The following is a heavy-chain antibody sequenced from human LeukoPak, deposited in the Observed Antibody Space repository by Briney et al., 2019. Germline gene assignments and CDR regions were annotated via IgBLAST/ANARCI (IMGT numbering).Heavy chain of an antibody. CDR1: GFTFSSYS. Sequence: PGGSLRLSCAASGFTFSSYSMNWVRQAPGKGLEWVSSISSNSNIYYADSVKGRFTISRDNAKNSLYLQMNSLRAEDTAVYYCARGPPVPAAIYPVFYYYYYMDVWGKGTTVTISS. V-gene: IGHV3-21*01. CDR2: ISSNSNI. CDR3: ARGPPVPAAIYPVFYYYYYMDV. J-gene: IGHJ6*03. D-gene: IGHD2-2*02.